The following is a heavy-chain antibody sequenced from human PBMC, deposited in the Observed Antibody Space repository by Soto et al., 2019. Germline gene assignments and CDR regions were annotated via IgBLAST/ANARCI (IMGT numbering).Heavy chain of an antibody. J-gene: IGHJ3*01. V-gene: IGHV3-23*01. D-gene: IGHD4-17*01. CDR2: ISDAAGSA. CDR1: GFTFSSYA. CDR3: ARPYGGKIGDAPDL. Sequence: EVQLLESGGGLVQPGGSLRLSCVASGFTFSSYAMSWVRQVPGKGLEWVSTISDAAGSAYYVDSVKGRFTISRDNSKKTLYLQMNSLRAEDSAVYYCARPYGGKIGDAPDLWGPGTMVTVSS.